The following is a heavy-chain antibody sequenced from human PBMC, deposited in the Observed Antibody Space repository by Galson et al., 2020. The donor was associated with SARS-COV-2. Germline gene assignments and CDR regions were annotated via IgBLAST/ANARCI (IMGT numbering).Heavy chain of an antibody. CDR3: TREGETPTIFNYYDGMDV. V-gene: IGHV4-61*02. CDR2: IYSSGNP. D-gene: IGHD2-21*01. J-gene: IGHJ6*02. CDR1: GGSISSRSYS. Sequence: SETLSLTCTVSGGSISSRSYSWNWVRQPAGKGLEWIGRIYSSGNPNSNPPLRSRLTLSVDMSKNQFSLKLNSVTSADTAVYYCTREGETPTIFNYYDGMDVWGQGTTVTVSS.